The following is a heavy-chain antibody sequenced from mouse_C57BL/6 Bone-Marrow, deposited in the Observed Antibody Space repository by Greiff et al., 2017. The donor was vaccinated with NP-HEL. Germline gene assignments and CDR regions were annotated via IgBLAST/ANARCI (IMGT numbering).Heavy chain of an antibody. J-gene: IGHJ2*01. CDR2: IDPEDGDT. V-gene: IGHV14-1*01. CDR1: GFNIKDYY. CDR3: TTRGGYYRAYYFDY. D-gene: IGHD2-3*01. Sequence: EVQLQQSGAELVRPGASVKLSCTASGFNIKDYYMHWVKQRPEQGLEWIGRIDPEDGDTEYAPKFQGKATMTADTSSNTAYLQLSSLTSEDTAVYYCTTRGGYYRAYYFDYWGQGTTLTVSS.